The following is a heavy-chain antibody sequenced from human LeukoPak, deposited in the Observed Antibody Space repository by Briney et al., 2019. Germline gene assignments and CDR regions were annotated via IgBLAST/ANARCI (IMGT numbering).Heavy chain of an antibody. V-gene: IGHV4-34*10. Sequence: SETLSLTCAVYGGPFRGFFWSWIRQAPGKGLEWIGYIYDSGGSNYNPSLKSRATMSVDTSKNQFSLKLSSVTAADTAVYYCVTMRDWFDPRGQGTLVTVSS. J-gene: IGHJ5*02. CDR2: IYDSGGS. CDR1: GGPFRGFF. CDR3: VTMRDWFDP.